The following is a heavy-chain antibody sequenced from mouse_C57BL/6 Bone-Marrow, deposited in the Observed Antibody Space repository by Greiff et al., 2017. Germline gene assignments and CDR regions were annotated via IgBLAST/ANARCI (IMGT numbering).Heavy chain of an antibody. Sequence: VQLQQPGAELVRPGTSVKLSCKASGYTFTSYWMHWVKQRPGQGLEWIGVIDPSDSYTNYNPKFKGKATLTVDTSSSTAYMQLSSLTSEDSAVYYCARGGSSLYYAMDYWGQGTSVTVSS. CDR1: GYTFTSYW. CDR3: ARGGSSLYYAMDY. J-gene: IGHJ4*01. CDR2: IDPSDSYT. D-gene: IGHD1-1*01. V-gene: IGHV1-59*01.